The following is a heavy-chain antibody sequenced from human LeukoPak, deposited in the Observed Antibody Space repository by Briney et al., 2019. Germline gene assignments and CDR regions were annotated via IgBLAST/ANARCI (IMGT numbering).Heavy chain of an antibody. CDR3: ARVRRLVVVPAAIGYYYYYMDV. J-gene: IGHJ6*03. CDR1: GGSISSGSYY. Sequence: SETLSLTCTVSGGSISSGSYYWSWIRQPPGKGLEWIGRIYTSGSTNYNPSLKSRVTVSVDTSKNQFSLKLSSVTAADTAVYYCARVRRLVVVPAAIGYYYYYMDVWGKGTTVTVSS. D-gene: IGHD2-2*01. V-gene: IGHV4-61*02. CDR2: IYTSGST.